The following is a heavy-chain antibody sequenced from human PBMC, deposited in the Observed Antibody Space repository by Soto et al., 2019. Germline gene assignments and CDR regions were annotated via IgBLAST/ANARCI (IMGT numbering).Heavy chain of an antibody. Sequence: PGGSLRLSCAASGFTFSSYWMHWVRQAPGKGLVWVSRLNGDGSSTSYADSVKGRFTNSRDNAKNTLYLQMNSLTADDTAVYYCARGYWATDNYYYYYMDVWGKGTTVTVSS. J-gene: IGHJ6*03. CDR3: ARGYWATDNYYYYYMDV. CDR2: LNGDGSST. D-gene: IGHD2-8*02. V-gene: IGHV3-74*01. CDR1: GFTFSSYW.